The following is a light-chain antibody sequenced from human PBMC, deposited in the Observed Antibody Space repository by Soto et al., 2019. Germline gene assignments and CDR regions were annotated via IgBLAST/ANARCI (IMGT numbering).Light chain of an antibody. CDR3: AAWDDSLSGLV. Sequence: QSVLTQPPSASGIPGQRVTTSCSGSSSNIGSNYVYWYQQLPGTAPKLLIYRASQRPSGVPDRFSGSKSGTSASLAISGLRSEDEADYYCAAWDDSLSGLVFGGGTKVTVL. CDR1: SSNIGSNY. J-gene: IGLJ2*01. V-gene: IGLV1-47*01. CDR2: RAS.